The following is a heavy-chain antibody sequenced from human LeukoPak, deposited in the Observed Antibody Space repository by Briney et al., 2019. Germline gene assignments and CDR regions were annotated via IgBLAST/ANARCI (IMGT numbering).Heavy chain of an antibody. D-gene: IGHD3-22*01. Sequence: SQTLSLTCAVSGGSISSGGYSWSWIRQPPGKGLEWIGYIYHSGSTYYNPSLKSRVTISVDRSKNQFSLKLSSVTAADTAVYYCARWTDYDSSGYLGAFDIWGQGQWSPSLQ. CDR1: GGSISSGGYS. J-gene: IGHJ3*02. CDR2: IYHSGST. V-gene: IGHV4-30-2*01. CDR3: ARWTDYDSSGYLGAFDI.